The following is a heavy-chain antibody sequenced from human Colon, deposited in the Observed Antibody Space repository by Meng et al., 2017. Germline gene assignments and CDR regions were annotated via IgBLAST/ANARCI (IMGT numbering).Heavy chain of an antibody. CDR1: GDSVSSISAY. Sequence: LQQSGPSRVNPPQTRSPTCSFSGDSVSSISAYWNWIGQPPSGGLEWLATTYFSSKWNNDYAVSVKGRITINADTSTNQVSLQLNTVTPEDTAVYYCARGFLVRGFDSWGQGTLVTVSS. V-gene: IGHV6-1*01. D-gene: IGHD3-3*01. J-gene: IGHJ4*02. CDR3: ARGFLVRGFDS. CDR2: TYFSSKWNN.